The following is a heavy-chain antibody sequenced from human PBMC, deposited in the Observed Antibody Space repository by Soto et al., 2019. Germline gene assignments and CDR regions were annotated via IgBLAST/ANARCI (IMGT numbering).Heavy chain of an antibody. V-gene: IGHV4-39*01. CDR1: GGSISSSSYY. CDR3: ARVWYSSSWYNSYYYGMDV. Sequence: SETLSLTCTVSGGSISSSSYYWGWIRQPPGKGLEWIGSIYYSGSTYYNPSLKSRVTISVDTSKNQFSLKLSSVTAADTAVYYCARVWYSSSWYNSYYYGMDVWGQGTTVTVSS. J-gene: IGHJ6*02. D-gene: IGHD6-13*01. CDR2: IYYSGST.